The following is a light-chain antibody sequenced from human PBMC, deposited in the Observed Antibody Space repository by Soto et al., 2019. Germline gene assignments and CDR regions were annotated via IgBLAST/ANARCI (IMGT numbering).Light chain of an antibody. V-gene: IGLV2-14*01. J-gene: IGLJ1*01. Sequence: LAQPASVSGSPGQSIAISCTGTSGDVGGYDYVSWYQQHPDKAPKLMIYEVTKRPSWVSNRFSGSKSGNTASLTISGLQPEDEADYYCSSHTSGSTRVFGSGTKVTVL. CDR3: SSHTSGSTRV. CDR2: EVT. CDR1: SGDVGGYDY.